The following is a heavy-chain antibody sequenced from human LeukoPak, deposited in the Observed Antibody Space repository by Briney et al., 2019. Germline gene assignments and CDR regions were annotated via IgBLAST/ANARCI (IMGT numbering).Heavy chain of an antibody. Sequence: GASVKVSCKVSGYTLTELSMHWVRQAPGKGLEWMGGFDPEDGETIYAQKFQGRVTMTEDTSTDTAYMELSSLRSEDTAVYYCASDIWSSGYYRPYFDYWGQGTLVTVSS. CDR3: ASDIWSSGYYRPYFDY. J-gene: IGHJ4*02. D-gene: IGHD3-22*01. V-gene: IGHV1-24*01. CDR1: GYTLTELS. CDR2: FDPEDGET.